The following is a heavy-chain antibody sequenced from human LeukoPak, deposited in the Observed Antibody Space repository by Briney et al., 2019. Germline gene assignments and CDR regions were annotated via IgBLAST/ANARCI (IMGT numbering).Heavy chain of an antibody. D-gene: IGHD1-1*01. CDR1: VFILRSNY. CDR3: ARDRTGTTAFDI. J-gene: IGHJ3*02. V-gene: IGHV3-66*01. CDR2: TYRGGST. Sequence: GRPLSLSCALSVFILRSNYMSGVRDAPGRGLEWDIVTYRGGSTFYADSAKGQFTLSRDNSKNAVYLQMNSLRGEDTAVHYCARDRTGTTAFDIWGQGTMVTVSS.